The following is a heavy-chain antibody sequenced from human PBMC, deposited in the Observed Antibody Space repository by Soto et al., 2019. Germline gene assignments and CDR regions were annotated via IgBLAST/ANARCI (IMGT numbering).Heavy chain of an antibody. CDR3: ARENRIQLWTYYFDY. Sequence: VKVSCKASGYTFTSYAMHWVRQAPGQRLEWMGWINAGNGNTKYSQKFQGRVTITRDTSASTAYMELSSLRSEDTAVYYCARENRIQLWTYYFDYWGQGTLVTVSS. D-gene: IGHD5-18*01. V-gene: IGHV1-3*01. CDR2: INAGNGNT. J-gene: IGHJ4*02. CDR1: GYTFTSYA.